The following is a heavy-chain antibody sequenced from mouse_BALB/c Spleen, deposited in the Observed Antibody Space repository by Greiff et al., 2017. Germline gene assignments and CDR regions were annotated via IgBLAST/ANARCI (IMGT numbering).Heavy chain of an antibody. J-gene: IGHJ3*01. V-gene: IGHV5-6-5*01. CDR3: ARGLDYDGAWFAY. CDR1: GFTFSSYA. D-gene: IGHD2-4*01. CDR2: ISSGGST. Sequence: EVKLMESGGGLVKPGGSLKLSCAASGFTFSSYAMSWVRQTPEKRLEWVASISSGGSTYYPDSVKGRFTISRDNARNILYLQMSSLRSEDTAMYYCARGLDYDGAWFAYWGQGTLVTVSA.